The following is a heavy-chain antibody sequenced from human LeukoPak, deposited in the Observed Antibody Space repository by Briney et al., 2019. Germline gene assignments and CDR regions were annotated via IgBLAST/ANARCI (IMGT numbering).Heavy chain of an antibody. CDR3: AKDSELRYYDSSGQGAFDI. D-gene: IGHD3-22*01. V-gene: IGHV3-9*01. Sequence: GGSLRLSCAASGFTFDDYAMHWGRQAPGTGLEWVSGISWNSGSIGYADSVKGRFTISRDNAKNSLYLQMNSLRAEDTALYYCAKDSELRYYDSSGQGAFDIWGQGTMVTVSS. CDR2: ISWNSGSI. J-gene: IGHJ3*02. CDR1: GFTFDDYA.